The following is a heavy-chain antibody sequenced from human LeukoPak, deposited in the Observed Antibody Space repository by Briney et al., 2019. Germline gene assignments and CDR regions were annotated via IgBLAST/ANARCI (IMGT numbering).Heavy chain of an antibody. Sequence: SSETLSLTCTVSGDTISSGSYYWTWLRQPAGKGLEWIGRIYTSGSTNYNPSLKSRVTISVDTSKNQFSLKLSSVTAADTAVYYCAREGYVIAFDIWGQGTMVTVSS. D-gene: IGHD5-12*01. CDR1: GDTISSGSYY. CDR2: IYTSGST. V-gene: IGHV4-61*02. J-gene: IGHJ3*02. CDR3: AREGYVIAFDI.